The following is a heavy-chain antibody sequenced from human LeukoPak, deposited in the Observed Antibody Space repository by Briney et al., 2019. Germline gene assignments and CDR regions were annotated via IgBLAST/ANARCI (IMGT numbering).Heavy chain of an antibody. CDR2: IYYSGST. D-gene: IGHD2-21*02. Sequence: SETLSLTCTVSGGSISSYYWSWIRQPPGKGLEWIGYIYYSGSTNYNPSLKSRVTISVDTSKNQFSLKLSSVTAADTAVYYCTRFGGDAFDIWGQGTMVTVSS. CDR1: GGSISSYY. V-gene: IGHV4-59*01. CDR3: TRFGGDAFDI. J-gene: IGHJ3*02.